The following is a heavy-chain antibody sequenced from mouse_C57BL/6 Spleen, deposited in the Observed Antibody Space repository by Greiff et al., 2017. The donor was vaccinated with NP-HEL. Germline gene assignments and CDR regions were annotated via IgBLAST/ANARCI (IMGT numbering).Heavy chain of an antibody. Sequence: VQLQQSVAELVRPGASVKLSCTASGFNIKNTYMHWVKQRPEQGLEWIGRIDPANGNTKYAPKFQGKATITADTSSNTAYLQLSSLTSEDTAIYYCARTQDLDGNSDYFGYWGQSNTLTVSS. J-gene: IGHJ2*01. V-gene: IGHV14-3*01. CDR1: GFNIKNTY. D-gene: IGHD2-1*01. CDR2: IDPANGNT. CDR3: ARTQDLDGNSDYFGY.